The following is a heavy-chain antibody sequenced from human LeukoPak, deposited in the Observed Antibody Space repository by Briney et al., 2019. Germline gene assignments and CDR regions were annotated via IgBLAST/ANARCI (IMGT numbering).Heavy chain of an antibody. CDR2: IYHSGST. D-gene: IGHD3-22*01. J-gene: IGHJ4*02. Sequence: SETLSLTCTVSGGSISPFYWSWIRQPPGKGLEWIGHIYHSGSTNYNPSLKSRLTISVDTSKNQFSLKLTSVTAADTAMYYCARHLAPSSGYLTLDYWGQETLVTVSS. CDR1: GGSISPFY. CDR3: ARHLAPSSGYLTLDY. V-gene: IGHV4-59*08.